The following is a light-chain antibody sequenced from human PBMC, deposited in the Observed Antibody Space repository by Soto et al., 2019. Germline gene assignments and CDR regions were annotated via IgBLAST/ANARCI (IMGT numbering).Light chain of an antibody. V-gene: IGKV4-1*01. Sequence: DIVMTPSPDSLTVSLGERATTSCTAIQTVLSASDHQYYLTWYQQKPGQPPKLLIYWAYPRESGVPDRFSGSGSRTNFTLTISNLQAEDGAIYYYQEYHSNPPQGTVGQRTKVEIK. J-gene: IGKJ1*01. CDR3: QEYHSNPPQGT. CDR1: QTVLSASDHQYY. CDR2: WAY.